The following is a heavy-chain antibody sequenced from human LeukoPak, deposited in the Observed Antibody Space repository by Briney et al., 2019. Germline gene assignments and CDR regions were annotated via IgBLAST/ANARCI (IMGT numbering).Heavy chain of an antibody. V-gene: IGHV1-8*01. CDR3: ARARYYGSGSYITKNYYYGMDV. D-gene: IGHD3-10*01. J-gene: IGHJ6*02. Sequence: ASVKVSCKASGYTFTSYDINWVRQATGQGLEWMGWMNPNSGNTGYAQKFQGRVTMTRNTSISTAYMELNSLRSEDTAVYYCARARYYGSGSYITKNYYYGMDVWGQGTTVTVSS. CDR2: MNPNSGNT. CDR1: GYTFTSYD.